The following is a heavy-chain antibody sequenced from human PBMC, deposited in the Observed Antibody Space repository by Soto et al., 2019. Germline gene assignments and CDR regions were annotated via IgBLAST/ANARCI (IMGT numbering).Heavy chain of an antibody. Sequence: GGSLRLSCAASGFTFSSYAMHWVRQAPGKGLEYVSAISSNGGSTYYANSVKGRFTISRDNSKNTLYLQMGSLRAEDMAVYYCARDADYPHDAYYYMDVWGKGTTVTVSS. V-gene: IGHV3-64*01. CDR1: GFTFSSYA. CDR2: ISSNGGST. D-gene: IGHD1-1*01. CDR3: ARDADYPHDAYYYMDV. J-gene: IGHJ6*03.